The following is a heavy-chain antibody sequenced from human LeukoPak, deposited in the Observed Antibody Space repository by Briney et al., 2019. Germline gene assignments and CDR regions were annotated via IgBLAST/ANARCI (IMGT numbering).Heavy chain of an antibody. V-gene: IGHV1-24*01. Sequence: GASVKVSCKVSGYTLTELSMHWVRQAPGKGLEWMGGFDPEDGETIYAQKFQGRVTMTEDTSTDTAYMELSSLRSEDTAVCYCATDMVRGATFDYWGQGTLVTVSS. CDR1: GYTLTELS. D-gene: IGHD3-10*01. J-gene: IGHJ4*02. CDR3: ATDMVRGATFDY. CDR2: FDPEDGET.